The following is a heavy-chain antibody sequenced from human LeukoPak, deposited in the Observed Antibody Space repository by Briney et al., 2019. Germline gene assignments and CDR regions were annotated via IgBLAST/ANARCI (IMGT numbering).Heavy chain of an antibody. D-gene: IGHD2-2*01. CDR2: IYYSGST. J-gene: IGHJ4*02. CDR3: ARQEGYQVCHLRAYYFDY. CDR1: GGSISSSSYY. V-gene: IGHV4-39*01. Sequence: TSETLSLTCTVSGGSISSSSYYWGWNRQPPGKGLEWIGSIYYSGSTYYNPSLKSRVTISVDTSKNQFSLKLSSVTAADTAVYYCARQEGYQVCHLRAYYFDYWGQGTLVTVSS.